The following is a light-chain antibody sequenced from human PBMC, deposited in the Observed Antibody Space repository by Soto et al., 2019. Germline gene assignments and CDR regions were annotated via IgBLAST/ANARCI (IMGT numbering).Light chain of an antibody. CDR1: TSNIGRNT. V-gene: IGLV1-44*01. Sequence: QPVLTQPPSASGTPGQRVTISCTGGTSNIGRNTVNWYQQLPGTAPKLLMSKDNQRPSGVPDRFSGSKSGTSASLAISGLQSEDEADYYCAAWDASLSSVVFGGGTQLTVL. J-gene: IGLJ2*01. CDR2: KDN. CDR3: AAWDASLSSVV.